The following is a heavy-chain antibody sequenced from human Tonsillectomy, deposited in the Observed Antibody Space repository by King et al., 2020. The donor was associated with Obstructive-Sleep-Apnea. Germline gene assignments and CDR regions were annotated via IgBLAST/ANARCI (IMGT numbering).Heavy chain of an antibody. D-gene: IGHD6-6*01. CDR1: GYSISSGYY. CDR2: IYHSGST. CDR3: VCPITGSSSSGWAFDI. J-gene: IGHJ3*02. Sequence: QLQESGPGLVKPSETLSLTCTVSGYSISSGYYWGWIRQPPGKGLEWIGSIYHSGSTYYSPSLKSRVTISADTSTNQFYLKLSSVTAADTAVYYCVCPITGSSSSGWAFDIWGQGTMVTVSS. V-gene: IGHV4-38-2*02.